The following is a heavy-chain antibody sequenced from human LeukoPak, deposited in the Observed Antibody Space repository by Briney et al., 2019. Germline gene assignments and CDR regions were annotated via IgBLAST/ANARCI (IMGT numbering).Heavy chain of an antibody. V-gene: IGHV4-34*01. D-gene: IGHD3-9*01. CDR1: GGSFSGYY. J-gene: IGHJ5*02. CDR2: INHSGST. CDR3: ARGRLVLRWFDP. Sequence: PSETLSLTCAVYGGSFSGYYWSWIRQPPGKGLEWIGEINHSGSTNYNPSLKSRVTISVDTSKNQFSLKLSSVTAADTAVYYCARGRLVLRWFDPWGQGTLVTVSS.